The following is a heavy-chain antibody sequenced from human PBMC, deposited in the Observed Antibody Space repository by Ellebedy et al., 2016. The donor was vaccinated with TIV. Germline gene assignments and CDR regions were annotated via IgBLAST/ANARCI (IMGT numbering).Heavy chain of an antibody. J-gene: IGHJ4*02. CDR3: ASTDHLESYTIDY. CDR1: GGSFSGYC. D-gene: IGHD1-26*01. V-gene: IGHV4-34*01. CDR2: INHSGSN. Sequence: MPSETLSLTCAVYGGSFSGYCRSWIRQPPGKGLEWSGEINHSGSNNYNPSLKSRVTISVDTSKNQFSLKLSSVTAADTAVYYCASTDHLESYTIDYWGQGTLVTVSS.